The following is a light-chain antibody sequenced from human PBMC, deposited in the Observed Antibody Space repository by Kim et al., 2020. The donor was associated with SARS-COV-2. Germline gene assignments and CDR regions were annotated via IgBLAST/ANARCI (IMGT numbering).Light chain of an antibody. CDR3: NSRDTNDIVL. Sequence: VALGQTVRITCQGDSLRSYYATWYQQKPGQVPILPIYGKNNRPSGIPDRFSGSSSGNTAALTITGTQAGDEADYYCNSRDTNDIVLFGGGTKVTVL. J-gene: IGLJ2*01. V-gene: IGLV3-19*01. CDR2: GKN. CDR1: SLRSYY.